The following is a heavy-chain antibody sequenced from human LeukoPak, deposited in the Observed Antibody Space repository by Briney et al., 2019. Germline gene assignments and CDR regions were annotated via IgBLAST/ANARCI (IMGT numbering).Heavy chain of an antibody. CDR3: AKDLNPREAGATIDY. CDR2: INQDGSER. V-gene: IGHV3-7*01. CDR1: GFTFSSYW. D-gene: IGHD1-26*01. J-gene: IGHJ4*02. Sequence: GGSLRLSCAASGFTFSSYWMTWVRQAPGKGLEWVANINQDGSERYYVDSVKGRFTISRDNAKNSLSLQMNSLRAEDTAVYHCAKDLNPREAGATIDYWGQGTLVTVSS.